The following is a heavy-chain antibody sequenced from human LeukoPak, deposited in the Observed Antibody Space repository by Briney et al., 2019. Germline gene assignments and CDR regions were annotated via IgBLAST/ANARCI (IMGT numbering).Heavy chain of an antibody. CDR3: ARALGAKVSYYYGMDV. CDR1: GFTFSDYY. V-gene: IGHV3-11*01. CDR2: ISSSGSTI. D-gene: IGHD2-15*01. Sequence: TGGSLRLSCAASGFTFSDYYMSWIRQAPGKGLEWVSYISSSGSTIYYADSVKGRFTISRDNAKNSLYLQMNSLRAEDTAVYYCARALGAKVSYYYGMDVWGQGTTVTVSS. J-gene: IGHJ6*02.